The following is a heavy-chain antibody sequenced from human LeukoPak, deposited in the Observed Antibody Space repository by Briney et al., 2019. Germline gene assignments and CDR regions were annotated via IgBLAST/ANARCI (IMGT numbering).Heavy chain of an antibody. J-gene: IGHJ4*02. CDR2: IIPIFGTA. CDR1: GGTFSSYA. D-gene: IGHD3-3*01. CDR3: TRARGFLEKFEY. V-gene: IGHV1-69*13. Sequence: ASVKVSCKASGGTFSSYAISWVRQAPGQGLEWMGGIIPIFGTANYAQKFQGRVTITADESTSTAYMELSSLRSEDTAVYWCTRARGFLEKFEYWGLGTLVTV.